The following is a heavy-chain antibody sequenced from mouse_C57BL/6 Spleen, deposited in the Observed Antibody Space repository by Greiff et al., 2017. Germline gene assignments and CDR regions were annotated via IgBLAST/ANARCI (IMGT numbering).Heavy chain of an antibody. Sequence: EVQLQESGPGLVKPSQSLSLTCSVTGYSITSGYYWNWIRQFPGNKLEWMGYISYDGSNNYNPSLKNRISITRDTSKNQFFLKLNSVTTEDTATYYCAREVATVLWYFDVWGTGTTVTVSS. J-gene: IGHJ1*03. D-gene: IGHD1-1*01. V-gene: IGHV3-6*01. CDR1: GYSITSGYY. CDR2: ISYDGSN. CDR3: AREVATVLWYFDV.